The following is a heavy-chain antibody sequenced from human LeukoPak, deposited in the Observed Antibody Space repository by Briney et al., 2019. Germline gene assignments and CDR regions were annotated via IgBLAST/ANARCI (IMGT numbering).Heavy chain of an antibody. CDR3: TTAYYDFWSGYYYYYMDV. CDR1: GFTFSNAW. Sequence: GGSLRLSCAASGFTFSNAWMSWVRQAPGKGLEWVGRIKSKTDGGTTDYAAPVKGRFTISRDDSKNTLYLQMTSLKTEDTAVYYCTTAYYDFWSGYYYYYMDVWGKGTTVTVSS. CDR2: IKSKTDGGTT. J-gene: IGHJ6*03. D-gene: IGHD3-3*01. V-gene: IGHV3-15*01.